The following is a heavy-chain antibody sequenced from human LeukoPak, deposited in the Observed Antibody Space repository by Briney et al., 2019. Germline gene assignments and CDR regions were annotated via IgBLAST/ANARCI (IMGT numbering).Heavy chain of an antibody. CDR2: IYKSGSP. J-gene: IGHJ6*02. CDR1: GGSINSDNYY. D-gene: IGHD2-2*02. CDR3: ARDRYCSSTSCYKVPTGYYGADV. Sequence: PSETLSLTCTVSGGSINSDNYYWSWIRQPPGKGLEWIGDIYKSGSPNYNPSLKSRLTISVDTSNNQYSLKLSSVTAADTAVYYCARDRYCSSTSCYKVPTGYYGADVWGQGTTVIVSS. V-gene: IGHV4-30-4*01.